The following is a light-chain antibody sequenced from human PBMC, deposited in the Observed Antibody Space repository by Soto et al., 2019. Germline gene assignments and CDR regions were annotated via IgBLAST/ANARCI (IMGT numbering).Light chain of an antibody. CDR2: DVT. CDR1: SSDVGGYNY. V-gene: IGLV2-11*01. J-gene: IGLJ1*01. Sequence: QSVLTQPRSVSGSPGESVTISCTGTSSDVGGYNYVSWYQQHPDKAPKLMIYDVTKRPSGVPDRFSGSKSDNTASLTISGLQAEDEADYYCCSHAGTYNFVFGTGTKLTVL. CDR3: CSHAGTYNFV.